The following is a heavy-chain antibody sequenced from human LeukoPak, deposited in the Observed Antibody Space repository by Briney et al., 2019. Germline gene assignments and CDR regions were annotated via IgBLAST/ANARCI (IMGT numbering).Heavy chain of an antibody. J-gene: IGHJ4*02. CDR1: GYTFTSYG. Sequence: ASVKVSCKASGYTFTSYGISWVRQAPGQGLEWMGWFSAYNGNTNYAQKLQGRVTMTTDTSTSTAYMELRSLRSDDTAVYYCARGITIFGVVTSSFDYWGQGTLVTVSS. D-gene: IGHD3-3*01. CDR2: FSAYNGNT. CDR3: ARGITIFGVVTSSFDY. V-gene: IGHV1-18*01.